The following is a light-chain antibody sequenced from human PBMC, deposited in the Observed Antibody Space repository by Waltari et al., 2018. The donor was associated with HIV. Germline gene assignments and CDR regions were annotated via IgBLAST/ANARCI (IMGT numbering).Light chain of an antibody. CDR3: SSYTSSSTYV. Sequence: QSAQTQPASVSGSPGQSITISCTGTSSDVGRHNYVSWYQQYPGKAPKLMIYGVSERPSGVSNRFSGSKSGDTASLTISGLQAEDEADYHCSSYTSSSTYVFGTGTKVTVL. CDR1: SSDVGRHNY. V-gene: IGLV2-14*01. J-gene: IGLJ1*01. CDR2: GVS.